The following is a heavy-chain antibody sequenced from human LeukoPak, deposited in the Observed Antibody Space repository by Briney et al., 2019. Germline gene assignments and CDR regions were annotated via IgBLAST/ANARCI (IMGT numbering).Heavy chain of an antibody. Sequence: PSETLSLTCTVSGGSISSGDYYWSWIRQPPGKGLEWIGYIYYSGSTYYNPSLKSRVTMSVDTSKNQFSLKLSSVTAADTAVYYCARGQDYYDSSGLFDYWGQGTLVTVSS. V-gene: IGHV4-30-4*01. CDR2: IYYSGST. CDR3: ARGQDYYDSSGLFDY. J-gene: IGHJ4*02. D-gene: IGHD3-22*01. CDR1: GGSISSGDYY.